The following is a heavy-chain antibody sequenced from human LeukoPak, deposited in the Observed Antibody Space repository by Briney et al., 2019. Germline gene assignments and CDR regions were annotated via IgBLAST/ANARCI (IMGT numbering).Heavy chain of an antibody. Sequence: SETLSLTCTVSGGSISSYYWSWIRPPPGKGLEWIGYIYYSGSTNYNPSLKSRVTISVDTSKNQFSLKLGSVTAADTAMYYCARRRPYDFWSGQDPAKYYFMDVWGKGTTVTVSS. V-gene: IGHV4-59*01. CDR1: GGSISSYY. J-gene: IGHJ6*03. D-gene: IGHD3-3*01. CDR2: IYYSGST. CDR3: ARRRPYDFWSGQDPAKYYFMDV.